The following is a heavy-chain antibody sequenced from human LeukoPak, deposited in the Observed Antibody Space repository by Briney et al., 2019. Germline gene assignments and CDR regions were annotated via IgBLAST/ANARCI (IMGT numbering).Heavy chain of an antibody. CDR3: AREGAVTKDAFDI. J-gene: IGHJ3*02. V-gene: IGHV4-59*01. D-gene: IGHD4-17*01. CDR2: IYYSGST. CDR1: GGSISSYY. Sequence: PSETLSLTCTVSGGSISSYYWSWIRQPPGKGLEWIGYIYYSGSTNYNPSLKSRVTISVDTSKNQFSLKLSSVTAADTAVYYCAREGAVTKDAFDIWGQGTMVTVSS.